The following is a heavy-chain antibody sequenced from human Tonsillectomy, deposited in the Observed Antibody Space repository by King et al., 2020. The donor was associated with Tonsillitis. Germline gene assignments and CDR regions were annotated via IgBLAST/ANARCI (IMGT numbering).Heavy chain of an antibody. Sequence: EVQLVESGGGLVQPGGSLRLSCAASGFTFSSYSMNWVRQAPGKGLEWVSYISSSSSAIYYADSVKGRFTISRDNAKNSLYLQMNSLRDEDTAVYYCARDITMVREDYFDYWGQGTLVTVSS. J-gene: IGHJ4*02. CDR3: ARDITMVREDYFDY. CDR1: GFTFSSYS. CDR2: ISSSSSAI. D-gene: IGHD3-10*01. V-gene: IGHV3-48*02.